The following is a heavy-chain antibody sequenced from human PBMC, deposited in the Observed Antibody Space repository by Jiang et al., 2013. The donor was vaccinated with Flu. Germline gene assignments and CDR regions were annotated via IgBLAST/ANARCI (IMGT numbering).Heavy chain of an antibody. Sequence: GSGLVKPSETLSLTCTVSGGSISSYYWNWIRQPPGKRLEWIGNVHYTGGTNFYNPSVRSRVTISVDTSKNQFSLKLSSVTAADTAVYFCAGGTGWLPDSWGQGTLVTVSS. V-gene: IGHV4-59*01. CDR1: GGSISSYY. CDR3: AGGTGWLPDS. J-gene: IGHJ4*02. D-gene: IGHD3/OR15-3a*01. CDR2: VHYTGGT.